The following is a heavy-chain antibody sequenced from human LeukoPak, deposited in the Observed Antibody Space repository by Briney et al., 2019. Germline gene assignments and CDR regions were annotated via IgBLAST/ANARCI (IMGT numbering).Heavy chain of an antibody. V-gene: IGHV3-74*01. D-gene: IGHD1-1*01. Sequence: PGGSLRLSCAASGFTFSSHLMHWVRQAPGKGLVWVSRISSDGTYTNYVDSVRGRFTISRDNAKNSLYLQMDSLRAEDTAVYYCARDPGFEYYFDYWGQGTLVTVSS. CDR2: ISSDGTYT. CDR3: ARDPGFEYYFDY. J-gene: IGHJ4*02. CDR1: GFTFSSHL.